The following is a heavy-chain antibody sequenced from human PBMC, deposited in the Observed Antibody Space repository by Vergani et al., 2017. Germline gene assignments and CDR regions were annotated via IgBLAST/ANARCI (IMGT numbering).Heavy chain of an antibody. CDR3: ARTTSGYSYVDAFDI. D-gene: IGHD5-18*01. V-gene: IGHV4-59*11. Sequence: QVQLQESGPGLVKPSETLSLTCTVSGGSISSHYWSWIRQPPGKGLEWIGYIYYSGSTNYNPSLKSRVTISVAPSKNQFSLKLSSVTAAGTAVYYCARTTSGYSYVDAFDIWGQGTMVTVSS. J-gene: IGHJ3*02. CDR2: IYYSGST. CDR1: GGSISSHY.